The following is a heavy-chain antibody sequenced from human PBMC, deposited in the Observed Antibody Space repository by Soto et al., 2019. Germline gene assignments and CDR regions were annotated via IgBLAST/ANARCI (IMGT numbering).Heavy chain of an antibody. CDR3: AKFGYCTCGTCYLDYYYGVYV. J-gene: IGHJ6*02. CDR2: ISSGGKT. Sequence: QLLESGGGLVQPGGSLRLSCEASGFSFSRYAMSWVRQAPGKGLEWVASISSGGKTYYADALKGRFSISRGNSKNTQSQQKTSLGAEDTAVSYCAKFGYCTCGTCYLDYYYGVYVCGQGTTVTVS. CDR1: GFSFSRYA. V-gene: IGHV3-23*01. D-gene: IGHD2-15*01.